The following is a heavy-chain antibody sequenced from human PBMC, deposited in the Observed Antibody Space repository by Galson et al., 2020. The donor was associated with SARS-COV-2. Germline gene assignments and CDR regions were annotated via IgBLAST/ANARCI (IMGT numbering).Heavy chain of an antibody. CDR1: GFTFSSYA. CDR3: ARSYYGDFWSGTDP. D-gene: IGHD3-3*01. J-gene: IGHJ5*02. V-gene: IGHV3-30*01. Sequence: GESLKISCAASGFTFSSYAMHWVRQAPGKGLEWVAVISYDGSNKYYADSVKGRFTISRDNSKNTLYLQMNSLRAEDTAVYYCARSYYGDFWSGTDPWGQGTLVTVSS. CDR2: ISYDGSNK.